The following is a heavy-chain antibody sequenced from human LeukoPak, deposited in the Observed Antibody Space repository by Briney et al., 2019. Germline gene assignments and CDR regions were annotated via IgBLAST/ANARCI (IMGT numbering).Heavy chain of an antibody. CDR1: GFTFSSYA. CDR3: ARDNYYDSSGYLDY. CDR2: ISYDGSNK. J-gene: IGHJ4*02. V-gene: IGHV3-30*04. Sequence: PGGSLRLSCAASGFTFSSYAMHWVRQAPGKGLEWVAVISYDGSNKYYADSVKGRFTISRDNSKITLYLQMNSLRAEDTAVYYCARDNYYDSSGYLDYWGQGTLVTVSS. D-gene: IGHD3-22*01.